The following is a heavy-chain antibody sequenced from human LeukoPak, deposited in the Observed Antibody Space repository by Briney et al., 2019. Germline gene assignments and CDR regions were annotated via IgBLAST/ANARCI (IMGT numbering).Heavy chain of an antibody. Sequence: SVTVSCKASGGTFSSYAISWVRQAPGQGLEWMGGIIPIFGTANYAQKFQGRVTITTDESTSPAYMELSSLRSEDTAVYYCARVGRCISTSCYQGDYYYYYMDVWGKGTTVTVSS. CDR2: IIPIFGTA. V-gene: IGHV1-69*05. J-gene: IGHJ6*03. CDR3: ARVGRCISTSCYQGDYYYYYMDV. D-gene: IGHD2-2*01. CDR1: GGTFSSYA.